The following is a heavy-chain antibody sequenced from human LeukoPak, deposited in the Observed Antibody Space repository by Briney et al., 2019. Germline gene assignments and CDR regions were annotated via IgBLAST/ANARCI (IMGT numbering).Heavy chain of an antibody. V-gene: IGHV3-33*08. CDR1: GFTFSSHA. Sequence: GGSLRLSCAASGFTFSSHAMSWVRQAPGKGLEWVAVIWYDGSNKYYADSVKGRFTISRDNSKNTLYLQMNSLRAEDTAVYYCAREVYSGYAPGAFDIWGQGTMVTVSS. J-gene: IGHJ3*02. CDR3: AREVYSGYAPGAFDI. D-gene: IGHD5-12*01. CDR2: IWYDGSNK.